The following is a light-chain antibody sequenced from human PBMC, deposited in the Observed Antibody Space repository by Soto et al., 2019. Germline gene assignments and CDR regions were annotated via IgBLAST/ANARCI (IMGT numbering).Light chain of an antibody. CDR2: NNP. V-gene: IGLV1-44*01. J-gene: IGLJ3*02. CDR1: SSNIGSKT. CDR3: ASWDDSLNAWV. Sequence: QSVLTQPPSASGTPGQWVTISCSGSSSNIGSKTVHWYQQLPGTAPRLLIYNNPQRPSGVPDRLSASKSGTSASLALTEVQSEDEADYYCASWDDSLNAWVFGGGTKLTVL.